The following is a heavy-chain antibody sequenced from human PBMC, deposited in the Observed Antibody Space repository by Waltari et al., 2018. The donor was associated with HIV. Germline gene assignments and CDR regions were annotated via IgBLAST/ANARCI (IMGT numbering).Heavy chain of an antibody. CDR2: SSGNGMAV. CDR3: ARDYFGAGTSWFFDY. J-gene: IGHJ4*02. V-gene: IGHV3-11*01. Sequence: QVQLVESGGGLVKPGGSLRLSCEVSGLALSGYYMSWIRQAPGQGLEWIADSSGNGMAVYYADSVKGRFTVSRDNADNKLHLQLTNLRAEDTALYYCARDYFGAGTSWFFDYWGQGALVIVSP. CDR1: GLALSGYY. D-gene: IGHD3-10*01.